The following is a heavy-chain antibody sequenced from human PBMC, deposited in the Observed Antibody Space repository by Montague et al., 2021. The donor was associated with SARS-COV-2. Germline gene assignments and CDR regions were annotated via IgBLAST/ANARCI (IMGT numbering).Heavy chain of an antibody. CDR3: ARIPEYSSGGGPDWYFDL. CDR2: TDWDDDT. V-gene: IGHV2-70*01. CDR1: GFSLSTTGVG. J-gene: IGHJ2*01. Sequence: PALVKPTQTLTLTCTFSGFSLSTTGVGVGRIRQPPGKALEWLALTDWDDDTYYSTSLKTRLTISKDTSKNQVVLTMTNMDPVDTGTYYCARIPEYSSGGGPDWYFDLWGRGTLVTVSS. D-gene: IGHD6-19*01.